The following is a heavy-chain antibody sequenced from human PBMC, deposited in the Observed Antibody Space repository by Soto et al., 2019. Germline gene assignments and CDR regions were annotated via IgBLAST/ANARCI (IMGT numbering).Heavy chain of an antibody. Sequence: EVQLVESGGGLVQPGGSLRLSCAASGFTFSTYAMNWVRQAPGKGREWVSYISGSDSNIYYADSVKGRITISRDNAKNSLYLQMNSLRAEDTAVYYCARVEFGEFWELGAYMEVWGKGTTVTVS. J-gene: IGHJ6*03. CDR1: GFTFSTYA. V-gene: IGHV3-48*01. D-gene: IGHD3-10*01. CDR3: ARVEFGEFWELGAYMEV. CDR2: ISGSDSNI.